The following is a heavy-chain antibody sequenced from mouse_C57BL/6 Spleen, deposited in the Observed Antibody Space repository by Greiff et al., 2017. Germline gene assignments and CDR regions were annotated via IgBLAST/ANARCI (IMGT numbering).Heavy chain of an antibody. CDR2: IDPETGGT. J-gene: IGHJ2*01. Sequence: VQLKQSGAELVRPGASVTLSCKASGYTFTDYEMHWVKQTPVHGLEWIGAIDPETGGTAYNQKFKGKAILTADKSSSTAYMELRSLTSEDSAVYYCTSTIVTFYYFDYWGQGTTLTVSS. CDR1: GYTFTDYE. V-gene: IGHV1-15*01. CDR3: TSTIVTFYYFDY. D-gene: IGHD2-5*01.